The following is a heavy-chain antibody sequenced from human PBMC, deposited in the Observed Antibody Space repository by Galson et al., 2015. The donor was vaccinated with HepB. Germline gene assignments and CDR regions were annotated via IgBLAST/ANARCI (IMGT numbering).Heavy chain of an antibody. CDR3: AHRQIYYYDSSGYRPQIYWYFDL. J-gene: IGHJ2*01. D-gene: IGHD3-22*01. CDR2: IYWDDDQ. Sequence: PALVKPTQTLTLTCTFSGFSLSTSGVGVGWIRQPPGKALEWLALIYWDDDQRYSLSLKSWLTITKDTSKNQVVLTMTNMDPVDTATYYCAHRQIYYYDSSGYRPQIYWYFDLWGRGTLVTVSS. V-gene: IGHV2-5*02. CDR1: GFSLSTSGVG.